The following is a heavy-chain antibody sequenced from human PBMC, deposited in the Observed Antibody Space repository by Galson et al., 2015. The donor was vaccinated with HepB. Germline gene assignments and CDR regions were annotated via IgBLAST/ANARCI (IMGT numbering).Heavy chain of an antibody. CDR1: GGSISNRNW. V-gene: IGHV4-4*02. Sequence: ETLSLTCAVSGGSISNRNWWNWVRQSPGKGLEWIGEIFHSGITNYNPSKNQISLRLTSVTAADTAVYYCATTYTSGPSLEAFESWGQGTMVTVSS. CDR3: ATTYTSGPSLEAFES. CDR2: IFHSGIT. J-gene: IGHJ3*02. D-gene: IGHD3-22*01.